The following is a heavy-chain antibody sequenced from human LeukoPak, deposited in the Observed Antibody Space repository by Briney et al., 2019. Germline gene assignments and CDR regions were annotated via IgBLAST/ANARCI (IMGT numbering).Heavy chain of an antibody. J-gene: IGHJ4*02. V-gene: IGHV4-34*01. CDR2: INHSGST. D-gene: IGHD3-3*01. CDR3: ARTHYDFWSGYYNY. CDR1: GGSFSGYY. Sequence: ASETLSLTCAVYGGSFSGYYWSWIRQPPGKGLEWIGEINHSGSTNYNPSLKSRVTISVDTSKNQFSLKLSSVTAADTAVYYCARTHYDFWSGYYNYWGQGTLVTVSS.